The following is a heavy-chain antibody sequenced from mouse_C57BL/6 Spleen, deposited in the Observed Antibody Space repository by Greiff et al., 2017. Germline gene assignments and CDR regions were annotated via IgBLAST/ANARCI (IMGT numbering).Heavy chain of an antibody. CDR1: GYTFTTYP. CDR2: FHPYNDDT. D-gene: IGHD1-1*01. CDR3: GRRGVVSRGAMDY. Sequence: VQLVESGAELVKPGASVKMSCKASGYTFTTYPIEWMKQNHGKSLEWIGNFHPYNDDTKYNEKFKGKATLTVEKSSSTVYLELSRLTSDDSAVYYCGRRGVVSRGAMDYWGQGTSVTVSS. J-gene: IGHJ4*01. V-gene: IGHV1-47*01.